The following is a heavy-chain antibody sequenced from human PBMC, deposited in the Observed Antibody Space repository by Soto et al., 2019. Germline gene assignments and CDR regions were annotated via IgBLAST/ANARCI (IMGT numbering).Heavy chain of an antibody. CDR3: AREGWGYSSPYGMDV. CDR2: IWYDGSNK. Sequence: QVQLVESGGGVVQPGRSLRLSCAASGFTFSSYGMHWVRQAPGKGLEWVAVIWYDGSNKYYADSVKGRFTISRDNSKNPLYPEMNSVRAEDKAVYFCAREGWGYSSPYGMDVWGQGTTVTVSS. V-gene: IGHV3-33*01. D-gene: IGHD6-13*01. J-gene: IGHJ6*02. CDR1: GFTFSSYG.